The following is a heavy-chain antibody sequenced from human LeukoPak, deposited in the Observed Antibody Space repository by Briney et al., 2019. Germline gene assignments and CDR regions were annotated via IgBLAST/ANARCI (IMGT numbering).Heavy chain of an antibody. Sequence: PGGSLRLSCAASGFTFSSVWMHWVRQTPGKGLVWVSRINQDGSNTNYADSVKGRFTISRDNAKNTLFLQMNSLRAEDTAVYYCATDGQYSCTYWGQGTLVTVSS. D-gene: IGHD5-18*01. V-gene: IGHV3-74*01. J-gene: IGHJ4*02. CDR2: INQDGSNT. CDR1: GFTFSSVW. CDR3: ATDGQYSCTY.